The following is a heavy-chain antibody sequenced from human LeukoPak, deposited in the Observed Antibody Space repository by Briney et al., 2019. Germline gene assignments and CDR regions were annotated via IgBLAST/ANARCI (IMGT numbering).Heavy chain of an antibody. CDR2: ISYDGSNK. CDR1: GFTFSSYG. V-gene: IGHV3-30*18. D-gene: IGHD1-26*01. CDR3: AKSGSYGIDY. Sequence: PGGSLRLSCAAPGFTFSSYGMHWVRQAPGKGLEWVAVISYDGSNKYYADSVKGRFTISRDNSKNTLYLQMNSLRAEDTAVYYCAKSGSYGIDYWGQGTLVTVSS. J-gene: IGHJ4*02.